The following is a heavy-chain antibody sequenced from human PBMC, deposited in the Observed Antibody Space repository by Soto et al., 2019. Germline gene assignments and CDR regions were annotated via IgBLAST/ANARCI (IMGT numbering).Heavy chain of an antibody. Sequence: QVKLQESGRGLVKPSETLSLSCTVSGGSLGDVYWTWIRQPPGKEMEWIRYISTTGVTNYSPSLKSRVTMSTDTSKNQFSLNLSSVTAADTAIYFCARHGGDVVMVRDWGQGIQVTVSS. D-gene: IGHD2-15*01. CDR2: ISTTGVT. CDR3: ARHGGDVVMVRD. J-gene: IGHJ4*02. CDR1: GGSLGDVY. V-gene: IGHV4-59*08.